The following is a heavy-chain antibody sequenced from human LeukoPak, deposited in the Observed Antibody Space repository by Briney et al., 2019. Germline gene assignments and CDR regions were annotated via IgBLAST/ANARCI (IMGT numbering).Heavy chain of an antibody. V-gene: IGHV3-30*02. Sequence: AFIRYDGSEEYYAESVKGGFTISRDNSKKTLYLQMNSLRAEDTAVYYCAKGYTYTFDYFDSWGQGTLVTVSS. CDR3: AKGYTYTFDYFDS. D-gene: IGHD5-18*01. J-gene: IGHJ4*02. CDR2: IRYDGSEE.